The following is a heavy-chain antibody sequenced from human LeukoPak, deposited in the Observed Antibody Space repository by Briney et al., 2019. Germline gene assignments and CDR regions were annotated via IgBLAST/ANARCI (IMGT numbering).Heavy chain of an antibody. Sequence: GASVKVSCKASGYTXNGNYMHWVRQAPGQGLEWMGWINPNGGGTNYAQKFQGRVTMTRDTAISTVYMELSSLRSDDTAVYYCARALAVRGVIITSDYWGQGTLVTVSS. D-gene: IGHD3-10*01. CDR3: ARALAVRGVIITSDY. CDR1: GYTXNGNY. J-gene: IGHJ4*02. V-gene: IGHV1-2*02. CDR2: INPNGGGT.